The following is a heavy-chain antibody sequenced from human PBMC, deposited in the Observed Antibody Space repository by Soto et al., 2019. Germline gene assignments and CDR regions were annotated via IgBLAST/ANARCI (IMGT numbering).Heavy chain of an antibody. Sequence: SETLSLTCTVSGGSISSYYWSWIRQPPGKGLEWIGYIYYSGSTNYNPSLKSRVTISVDTSKNQFSLKLSSVTAADTAVYYCARFISIAAAGTDWFDPWRQGTLVTVSS. J-gene: IGHJ5*02. V-gene: IGHV4-59*01. D-gene: IGHD6-13*01. CDR1: GGSISSYY. CDR3: ARFISIAAAGTDWFDP. CDR2: IYYSGST.